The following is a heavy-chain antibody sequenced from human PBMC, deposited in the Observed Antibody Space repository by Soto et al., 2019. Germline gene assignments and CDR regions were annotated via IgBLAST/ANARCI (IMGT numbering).Heavy chain of an antibody. CDR2: ISYDGSNK. Sequence: PGGSLRLSCAASGFTFSSYAMHWVRQAPGKGLEWVAVISYDGSNKYYADSVKGRFTISRDNSKNTLYLQMNSLRAEDTAVYYCARDQRPWVEFYYYGMDVWGQGTTVTVSS. CDR3: ARDQRPWVEFYYYGMDV. D-gene: IGHD3-10*01. J-gene: IGHJ6*02. CDR1: GFTFSSYA. V-gene: IGHV3-30-3*01.